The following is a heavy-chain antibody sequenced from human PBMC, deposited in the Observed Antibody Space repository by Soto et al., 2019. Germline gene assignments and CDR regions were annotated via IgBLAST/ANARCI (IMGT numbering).Heavy chain of an antibody. CDR2: INPSGGST. D-gene: IGHD3-3*01. CDR3: ARGYYDFWSGYPRTDGMDV. J-gene: IGHJ6*02. Sequence: ASVKVSCKASGYTFTSHYMHWVRQAPGQGLEWMGIINPSGGSTSYAQKFQGRVTMTRDTSTSTVYMELSSLRSEDTAVYYCARGYYDFWSGYPRTDGMDVWGQGTTVTVSS. V-gene: IGHV1-46*01. CDR1: GYTFTSHY.